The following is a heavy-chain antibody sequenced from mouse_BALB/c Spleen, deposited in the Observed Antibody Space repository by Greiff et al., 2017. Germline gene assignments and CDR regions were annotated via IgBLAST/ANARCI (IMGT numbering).Heavy chain of an antibody. Sequence: DVKLVESGGGLVQPGGSLRLSCATSGFTFTDYYMSWVRQPPGKALEWLGFIRNKANGYTTEYSASVKGRFTISRDNSQSILYLQMNTLRAEDSATYYCARDDSYAMDYWGQGTSVTVSS. CDR1: GFTFTDYY. J-gene: IGHJ4*01. CDR2: IRNKANGYTT. CDR3: ARDDSYAMDY. V-gene: IGHV7-3*02.